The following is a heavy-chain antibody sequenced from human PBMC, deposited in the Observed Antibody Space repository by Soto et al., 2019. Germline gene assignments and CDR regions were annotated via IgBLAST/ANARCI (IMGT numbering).Heavy chain of an antibody. V-gene: IGHV1-69*06. D-gene: IGHD3-22*01. CDR3: ARDDSSGYPNWFDP. J-gene: IGHJ5*02. CDR2: IIPIFGTA. CDR1: GDTFSSNA. Sequence: QVQLVQSGAEVKKPGSSVKVSCKAYGDTFSSNAISWVRQAPGQGLEWMGGIIPIFGTANYAQKLQGRVTMTTDTSTSTAYMELRSLRSDDTAVYYCARDDSSGYPNWFDPWGQGTLVTVSS.